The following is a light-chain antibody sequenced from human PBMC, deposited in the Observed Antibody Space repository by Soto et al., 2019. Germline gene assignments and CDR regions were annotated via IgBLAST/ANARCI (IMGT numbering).Light chain of an antibody. V-gene: IGKV3-15*01. CDR3: QQYHDWPPLT. CDR2: GAS. J-gene: IGKJ4*01. Sequence: EIVMTQSPATLSVSPGERATLSCRASQSVGSTLAWYQQKPGQAPRLLIYGASTRATGVPARFSGSGSGTEFTLTISSLQDEDLAVYYCQQYHDWPPLTFGGGTKVEIK. CDR1: QSVGST.